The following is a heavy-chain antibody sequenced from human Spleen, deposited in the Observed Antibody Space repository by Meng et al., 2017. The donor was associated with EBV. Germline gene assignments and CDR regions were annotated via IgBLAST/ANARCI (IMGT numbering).Heavy chain of an antibody. Sequence: QVQLQESGPGLVKPSGXLSLTCAVSGGSISSNNWWSWVRQPPGKGLEWMAEIYHSGGTNYNPSLKSRVTISVDKSTNQFSLKLTSVTAADTAVYYCARDGENIGVYFDFWGQGTLVTVSS. D-gene: IGHD2/OR15-2a*01. V-gene: IGHV4-4*02. CDR3: ARDGENIGVYFDF. J-gene: IGHJ4*02. CDR2: IYHSGGT. CDR1: GGSISSNNW.